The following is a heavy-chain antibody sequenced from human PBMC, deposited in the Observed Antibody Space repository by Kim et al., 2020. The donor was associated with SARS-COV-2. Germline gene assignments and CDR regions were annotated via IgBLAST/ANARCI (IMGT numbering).Heavy chain of an antibody. D-gene: IGHD3-10*01. J-gene: IGHJ6*03. Sequence: NANPSLRSRVLMSVDTSKNQFSLNLTSVTAADTAMYYCARVRYASGSYMDVWGKGTTVTVSS. CDR3: ARVRYASGSYMDV. V-gene: IGHV4-34*01.